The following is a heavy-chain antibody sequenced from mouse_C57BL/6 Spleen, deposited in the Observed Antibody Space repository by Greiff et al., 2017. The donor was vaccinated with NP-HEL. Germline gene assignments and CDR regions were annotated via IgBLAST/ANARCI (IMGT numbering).Heavy chain of an antibody. CDR1: GYTFTDYN. CDR3: ARLRGLRQGFDY. J-gene: IGHJ2*01. V-gene: IGHV1-18*01. CDR2: INPNNGGT. D-gene: IGHD2-4*01. Sequence: VQLQQSGPELVKPGASVKLSCKASGYTFTDYNMDWVKQSHGKSLEWIGVINPNNGGTIYNQKFKGKATLTVDKSSSTAYMELRSLTSEDTAVYYCARLRGLRQGFDYWGQGTTLTVSS.